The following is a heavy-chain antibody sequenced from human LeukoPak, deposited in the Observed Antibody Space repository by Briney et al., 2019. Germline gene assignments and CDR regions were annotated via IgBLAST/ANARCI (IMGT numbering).Heavy chain of an antibody. D-gene: IGHD6-13*01. CDR2: IIPILGIA. CDR3: ARTPYSSRVGHDAFDI. Sequence: GASVKVSCKASGGTFISYAISWVRQAPGQGLDWMGRIIPILGIANYAQKFQGRVTITADKSTSTAYMELSSLRSDDTAVYYCARTPYSSRVGHDAFDIWGQGTMVTVSS. CDR1: GGTFISYA. J-gene: IGHJ3*02. V-gene: IGHV1-69*04.